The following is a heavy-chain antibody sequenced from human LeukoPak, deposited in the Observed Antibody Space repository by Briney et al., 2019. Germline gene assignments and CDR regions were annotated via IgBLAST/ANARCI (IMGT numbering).Heavy chain of an antibody. J-gene: IGHJ4*02. CDR1: GGSFSGYY. V-gene: IGHV4-34*01. D-gene: IGHD6-13*01. Sequence: SETLSLTCAVYGGSFSGYYWSWIRQPPGKWLEWIGEINHSGSTNYNPSLKSRVTISVDTSKNQFSLKLSSVTAADTAVYYCARSSWYTDYFDYWGQGTLVTVSS. CDR2: INHSGST. CDR3: ARSSWYTDYFDY.